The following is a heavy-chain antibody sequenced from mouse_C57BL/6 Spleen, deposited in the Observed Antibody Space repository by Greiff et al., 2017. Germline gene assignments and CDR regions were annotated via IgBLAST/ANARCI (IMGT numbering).Heavy chain of an antibody. CDR2: IDPSDSYT. CDR1: GYTFTSYW. D-gene: IGHD1-1*01. Sequence: VQLQQSGAELVRPGTSVKLSCKASGYTFTSYWMHWVKQRPGQGLEWIGVIDPSDSYTNYNQKFKGKATLTVDTSSSTAYMQRSSLTSEDSAVYYCASDYYGSTPYAMDYWGQGTSVTVSS. CDR3: ASDYYGSTPYAMDY. J-gene: IGHJ4*01. V-gene: IGHV1-59*01.